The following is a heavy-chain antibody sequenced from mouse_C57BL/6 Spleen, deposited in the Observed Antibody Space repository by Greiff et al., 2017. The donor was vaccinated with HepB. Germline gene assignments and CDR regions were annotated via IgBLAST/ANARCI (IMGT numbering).Heavy chain of an antibody. CDR1: GYTFTDYY. CDR3: ARQLRLLYAMDY. J-gene: IGHJ4*01. CDR2: IYPGSGNT. D-gene: IGHD3-2*02. Sequence: QVQLQQSGAELVRPGASVKLSCKASGYTFTDYYINWVKQRPGQGLEWIARIYPGSGNTYYNEKFKGKATLTAEKSSSTAYMQLSSLTSEDSAVYFCARQLRLLYAMDYWGQGTSVTVSS. V-gene: IGHV1-76*01.